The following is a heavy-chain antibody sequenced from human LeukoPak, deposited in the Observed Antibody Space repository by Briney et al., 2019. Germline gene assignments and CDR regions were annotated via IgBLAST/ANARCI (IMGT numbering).Heavy chain of an antibody. CDR3: ARVVYYGSGSYEGDWFDP. V-gene: IGHV4-59*01. D-gene: IGHD3-10*01. CDR2: IYYSGST. Sequence: SETLSLTCTVSGGSISSYYWSWIRQPPGKGLEWIGYIYYSGSTNYNPSLKSRVTISVDTSKNQFSLKLSSVTAADTAVYYCARVVYYGSGSYEGDWFDPWGQGTLVTVSS. CDR1: GGSISSYY. J-gene: IGHJ5*02.